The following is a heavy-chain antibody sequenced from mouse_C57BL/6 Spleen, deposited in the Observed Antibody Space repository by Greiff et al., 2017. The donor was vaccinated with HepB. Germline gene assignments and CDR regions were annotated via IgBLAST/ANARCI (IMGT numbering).Heavy chain of an antibody. CDR3: TLKSPFAY. CDR1: GFTFSNYW. CDR2: IRLKSDNYAT. D-gene: IGHD1-3*01. Sequence: EVKVVESGGGLVQPGGSMKLSCVASGFTFSNYWMNWVRQSPEKGLEWVAQIRLKSDNYATHYAESVKGRFTISRDDSKSSVYLQMNNLRAEDTGIYYCTLKSPFAYWGQGTLVTVSA. J-gene: IGHJ3*01. V-gene: IGHV6-3*01.